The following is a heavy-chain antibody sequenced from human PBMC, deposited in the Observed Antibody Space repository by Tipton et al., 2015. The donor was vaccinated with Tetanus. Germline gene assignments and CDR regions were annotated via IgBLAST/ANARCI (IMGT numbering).Heavy chain of an antibody. J-gene: IGHJ4*02. D-gene: IGHD6-19*01. V-gene: IGHV5-51*01. Sequence: QLVQSGAEVKKPGESLKISCKGSGYSFTSYWIVCVRQMPGKGLEWMGIIYPGDSDTRYSPSFQGQVTISADKSISTASLQWSSLKASDTAMYYCARGLLGLEPAVAGPFDYWGQGTLVTVSS. CDR1: GYSFTSYW. CDR2: IYPGDSDT. CDR3: ARGLLGLEPAVAGPFDY.